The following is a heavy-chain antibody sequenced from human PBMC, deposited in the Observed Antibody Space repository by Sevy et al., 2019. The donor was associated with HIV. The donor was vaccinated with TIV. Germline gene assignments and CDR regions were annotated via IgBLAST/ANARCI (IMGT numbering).Heavy chain of an antibody. D-gene: IGHD2-15*01. CDR3: AMSFMRGGEAGYYCYYGMDV. J-gene: IGHJ6*02. CDR1: GFTFDDYA. CDR2: ISWNSGSI. Sequence: GGSLRLSCAASGFTFDDYAMHWVRQAPGKGLEWVSGISWNSGSIGYADSVKGRFTISRDNAKNSLYLQMNSLRAEDTALYYCAMSFMRGGEAGYYCYYGMDVWGQGTMVTVSS. V-gene: IGHV3-9*01.